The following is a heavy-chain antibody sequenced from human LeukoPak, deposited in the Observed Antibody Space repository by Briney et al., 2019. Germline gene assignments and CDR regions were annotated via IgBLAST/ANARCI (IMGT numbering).Heavy chain of an antibody. CDR2: ISAYNGNT. CDR1: GYTFTSYG. CDR3: ARARKKQKSIAVAGQYYYYGMDV. J-gene: IGHJ6*02. D-gene: IGHD6-19*01. Sequence: PGASVKVSCKASGYTFTSYGISWVRQAPGQGLEWMGWISAYNGNTNYAQKLQGRVTMTTDTSTSTAYMELRSLRSDDTAVYYCARARKKQKSIAVAGQYYYYGMDVWGQGTTVTVSS. V-gene: IGHV1-18*01.